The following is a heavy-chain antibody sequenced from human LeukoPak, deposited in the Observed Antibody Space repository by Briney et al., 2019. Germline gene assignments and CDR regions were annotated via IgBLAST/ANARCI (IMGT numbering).Heavy chain of an antibody. CDR3: SRESGAFSPFGY. CDR1: GGSISRTNW. CDR2: ISLSGHT. J-gene: IGHJ4*02. V-gene: IGHV4-4*02. D-gene: IGHD1-26*01. Sequence: PSETLSLTCDVSGGSISRTNWWSWVRQSPGQGLEWIGEISLSGHTNYNPSLQSRVTMSLDESKNQVSLDLASVTDADMAVYYCSRESGAFSPFGYWGQGTLVTVHS.